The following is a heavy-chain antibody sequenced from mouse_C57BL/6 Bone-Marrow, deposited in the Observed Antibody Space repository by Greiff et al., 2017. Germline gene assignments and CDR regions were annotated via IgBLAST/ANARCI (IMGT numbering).Heavy chain of an antibody. CDR3: ARDSHYGRGTYAMDY. J-gene: IGHJ4*01. D-gene: IGHD1-1*01. Sequence: EVMLVESEGGLVQPGSSMKLSCTASGFTFSDYYMAWVRQVPEKGLEWVANINYDGSSTYYLDSLKSRFIISGDNAKNILYLQMSSLKSEDTATYYCARDSHYGRGTYAMDYWGQGTSVTVSS. CDR2: INYDGSST. V-gene: IGHV5-16*01. CDR1: GFTFSDYY.